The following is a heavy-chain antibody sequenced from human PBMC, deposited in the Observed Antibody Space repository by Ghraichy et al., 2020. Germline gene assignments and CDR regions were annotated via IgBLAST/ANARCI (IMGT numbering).Heavy chain of an antibody. V-gene: IGHV3-21*01. CDR3: SRGGGAGTPVLYHMDV. D-gene: IGHD6-19*01. J-gene: IGHJ6*02. CDR1: GLMFGPNT. CDR2: ISSSTRYV. Sequence: GGSLRLSCVASGLMFGPNTMNWVRQAPGKGLEWVSSISSSTRYVYYADSVKGRFTISRDNAQTSLYLQMNSLRVEDTAVYYCSRGGGAGTPVLYHMDVWGLGTTVTVSS.